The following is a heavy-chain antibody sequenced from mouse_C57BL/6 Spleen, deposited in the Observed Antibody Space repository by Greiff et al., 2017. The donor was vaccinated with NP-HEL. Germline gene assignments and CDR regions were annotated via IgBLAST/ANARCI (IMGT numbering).Heavy chain of an antibody. CDR1: GFTFSSYA. J-gene: IGHJ4*01. CDR3: TRCYGSSPCAMDY. V-gene: IGHV5-9-1*02. Sequence: EVHLVESGEGLVKPGGSLKLSCAASGFTFSSYAMSWVRQTPEKRLEWVAYISSGGDYIYYADTVKGRFTISRDNARNTLYLQMSSLKSEDTAMYYCTRCYGSSPCAMDYWGQGTSVTVSS. CDR2: ISSGGDYI. D-gene: IGHD1-1*01.